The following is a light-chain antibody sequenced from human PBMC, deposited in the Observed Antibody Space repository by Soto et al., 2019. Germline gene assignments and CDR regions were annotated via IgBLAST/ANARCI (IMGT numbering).Light chain of an antibody. V-gene: IGLV2-14*03. CDR2: DVS. Sequence: QSVLTQPASVSGSPGQSITISCTGTSSDVGDYKYVSWYQQHPGKAPKLMIYDVSNRPSGVSDRFSGSKSANTASLTISGLQAEDEADYYCSSYSTSGTLVIFGGGTKVTVL. J-gene: IGLJ2*01. CDR3: SSYSTSGTLVI. CDR1: SSDVGDYKY.